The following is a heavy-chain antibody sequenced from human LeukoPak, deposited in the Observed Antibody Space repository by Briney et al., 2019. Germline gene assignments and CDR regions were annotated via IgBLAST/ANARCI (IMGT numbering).Heavy chain of an antibody. V-gene: IGHV3-23*01. CDR1: GFTFSSYA. Sequence: GGSLRLSCAASGFTFSSYAMSWVRQAPGKGLEWVSAISGSGGSTYYADSVKGRFTISRDNSKNTLYLQMNSLRAEDTAVYYCAEDRGITIFGVVTPMDVWGQGTTVTVSS. CDR3: AEDRGITIFGVVTPMDV. D-gene: IGHD3-3*01. CDR2: ISGSGGST. J-gene: IGHJ6*02.